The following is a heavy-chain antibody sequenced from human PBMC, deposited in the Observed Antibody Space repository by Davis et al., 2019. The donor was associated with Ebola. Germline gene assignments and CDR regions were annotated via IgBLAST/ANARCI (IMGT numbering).Heavy chain of an antibody. J-gene: IGHJ4*02. Sequence: PGGSLRLSCVASGSSSSDHYLDWVRHAPGKGLEWVARIRNKANGFMTEYAASVKGRFTISSDDSKTSVYLQMNSLKSEDTAVYYCTAVAKTGWGQGTLVIVSS. V-gene: IGHV3-72*01. D-gene: IGHD6-19*01. CDR3: TAVAKTG. CDR2: IRNKANGFMT. CDR1: GSSSSDHY.